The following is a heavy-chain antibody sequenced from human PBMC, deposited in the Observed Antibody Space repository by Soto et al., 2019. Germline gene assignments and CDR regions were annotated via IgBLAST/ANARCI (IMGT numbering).Heavy chain of an antibody. CDR3: ARERPTMVRGVITDNWFDP. Sequence: GASVKVSCKASGYTFTSYYMHWVRQAPGQGLEWMGWINPNSGGTNYAQKFQGWVTMTRDTSISTAYMELSRLRSDGTAVYYCARERPTMVRGVITDNWFDPWGQGTLVTVSS. D-gene: IGHD3-10*01. J-gene: IGHJ5*02. V-gene: IGHV1-2*04. CDR2: INPNSGGT. CDR1: GYTFTSYY.